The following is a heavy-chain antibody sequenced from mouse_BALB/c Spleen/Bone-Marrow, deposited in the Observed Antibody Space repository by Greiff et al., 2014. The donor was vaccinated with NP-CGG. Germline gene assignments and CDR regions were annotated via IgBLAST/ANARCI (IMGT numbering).Heavy chain of an antibody. V-gene: IGHV1S29*02. D-gene: IGHD3-1*01. CDR2: IYPYNGGT. J-gene: IGHJ4*01. CDR3: ARSGVPYAMDY. CDR1: GYTFTDYN. Sequence: VQLKESGPELVKPGASVKISCKASGYTFTDYNMHWVKQSHGKSLEWIGYIYPYNGGTGYNQKFESKATLTVDNSSSTAYMELRSLTSEDSAVYYCARSGVPYAMDYWGQGTSVTVSS.